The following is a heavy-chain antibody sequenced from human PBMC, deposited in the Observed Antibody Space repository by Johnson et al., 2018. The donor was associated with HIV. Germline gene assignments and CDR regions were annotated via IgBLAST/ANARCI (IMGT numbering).Heavy chain of an antibody. J-gene: IGHJ3*02. CDR3: TTDQVDSGSYYNAFHI. V-gene: IGHV3-66*02. CDR1: GFTVSSNY. CDR2: IYSGGST. D-gene: IGHD1-26*01. Sequence: VQLVESGGGLVQPGGSLRLSCAASGFTVSSNYMSWVRQAPGKGLEWVSVIYSGGSTYYADSVKGRFTISRDNSKNTLYLQMNSLRPEDTAVYYCTTDQVDSGSYYNAFHIWGQGTTVTVSS.